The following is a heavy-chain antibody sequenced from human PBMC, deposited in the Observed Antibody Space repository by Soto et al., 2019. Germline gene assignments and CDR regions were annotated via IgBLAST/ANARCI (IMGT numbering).Heavy chain of an antibody. D-gene: IGHD6-13*01. CDR1: GYTFTSYG. J-gene: IGHJ4*02. Sequence: GRSLKVSCKTSGYTFTSYGIICVRQTRGQGLEWMGWISAYNGNRNYAQKLQGRVTMTRDTSTSTVYMELSSLRSEDTAVYYCARSKSSSWPYRFEYWGQGTLVTVSS. CDR3: ARSKSSSWPYRFEY. V-gene: IGHV1-18*01. CDR2: ISAYNGNR.